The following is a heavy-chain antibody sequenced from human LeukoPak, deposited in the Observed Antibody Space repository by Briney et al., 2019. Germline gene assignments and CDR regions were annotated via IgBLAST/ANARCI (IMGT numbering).Heavy chain of an antibody. V-gene: IGHV3-30-3*01. CDR2: ISYDGSNK. Sequence: GRSLRLSCAASGFTFSSYAMHWVRQAPGKGLEWVAVISYDGSNKYYADSVKGRFTISRDNSKDTLYPQMNSLRAEDTAVYYCARGSEIVVVVAATLGDAFDIWGQGTMVTVSS. D-gene: IGHD2-15*01. J-gene: IGHJ3*02. CDR3: ARGSEIVVVVAATLGDAFDI. CDR1: GFTFSSYA.